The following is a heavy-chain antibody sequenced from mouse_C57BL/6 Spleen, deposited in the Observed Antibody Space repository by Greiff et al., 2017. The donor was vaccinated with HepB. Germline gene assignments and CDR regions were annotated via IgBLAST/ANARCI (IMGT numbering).Heavy chain of an antibody. CDR2: IDPENGDT. J-gene: IGHJ3*01. CDR1: GFNIKDDY. V-gene: IGHV14-4*01. D-gene: IGHD1-1*01. Sequence: VQLQPSGAELVRPGASVKLSCTASGFNIKDDYMHWVKQRPEQGLEWIGWIDPENGDTEYASKFQGKATITADTSSNTAYLQLSSLTSEDTAVYYCTTGRRYPFAYWGQGTLVTVSA. CDR3: TTGRRYPFAY.